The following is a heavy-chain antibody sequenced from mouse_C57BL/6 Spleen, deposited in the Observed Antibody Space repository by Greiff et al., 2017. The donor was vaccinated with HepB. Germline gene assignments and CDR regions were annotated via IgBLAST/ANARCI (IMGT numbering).Heavy chain of an antibody. CDR1: GYTFTSYW. D-gene: IGHD2-3*01. CDR3: ARGGWLLRDWFAY. Sequence: QVQLQQSGAELVKPGASVKMSCKASGYTFTSYWITWVKQRPGQGLEWIGDIYPGSGSTNYNEKFKSKATLTVDTSSSTAYMQLSSLTSEDSAVYYCARGGWLLRDWFAYWGQGTLVTVSA. J-gene: IGHJ3*01. CDR2: IYPGSGST. V-gene: IGHV1-55*01.